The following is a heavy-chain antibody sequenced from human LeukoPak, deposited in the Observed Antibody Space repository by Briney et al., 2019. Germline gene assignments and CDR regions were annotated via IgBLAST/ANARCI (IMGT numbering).Heavy chain of an antibody. CDR3: ARGVSVTHWYFDL. CDR1: GGSISSGGYS. Sequence: PSETLSLTCAVSGGSISSGGYSWSWIRQPPGKGLEWIGYIYHSGSTYYNPSLKSRVTISVGRSKNQFSLKLSSVTAADTAVYYCARGVSVTHWYFDLWGRGTLVTVSS. CDR2: IYHSGST. V-gene: IGHV4-30-2*01. D-gene: IGHD4-23*01. J-gene: IGHJ2*01.